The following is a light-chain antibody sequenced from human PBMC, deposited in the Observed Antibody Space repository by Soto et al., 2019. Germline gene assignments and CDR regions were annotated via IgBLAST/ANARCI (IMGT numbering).Light chain of an antibody. Sequence: QSALTQPPSASGSPGQSVTITCSGTSSDVGEENYVSWYQQHPGKVSKLIVYEVSKRPSGVPDRFSGSRSGNTASLTVSGLQAEDEADYYCSSFAGSPVVFGGGTQLTVL. CDR3: SSFAGSPVV. CDR2: EVS. CDR1: SSDVGEENY. V-gene: IGLV2-8*01. J-gene: IGLJ2*01.